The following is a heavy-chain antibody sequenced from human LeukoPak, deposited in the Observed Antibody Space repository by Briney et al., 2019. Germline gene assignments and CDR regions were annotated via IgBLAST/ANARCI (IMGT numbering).Heavy chain of an antibody. Sequence: GGSLRLSCAASGFTFSSYGMHWVRQAPGRGLEWLSYIGSSGTTTYYADSVKGRFTISRDNAKNLLFLQMHSLRVEDTAVYYCARESIVIVPTTMDDASDIWGQGTMVTVSS. V-gene: IGHV3-48*04. CDR1: GFTFSSYG. CDR3: ARESIVIVPTTMDDASDI. CDR2: IGSSGTTT. J-gene: IGHJ3*02. D-gene: IGHD2-2*01.